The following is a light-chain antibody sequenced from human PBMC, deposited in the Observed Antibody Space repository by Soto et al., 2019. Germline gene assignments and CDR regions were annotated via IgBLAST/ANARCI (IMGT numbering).Light chain of an antibody. CDR1: QSISNY. J-gene: IGKJ1*01. CDR3: QQSYNTPWT. Sequence: DIQMTQSPSSLSASIGDRVTITCRASQSISNYLNWYQLKPGKAPKLLIYAASTLQSVVPSRFSGSGSGTTFTLTISSLQPEEFATYCCQQSYNTPWTFGQETKVDIK. CDR2: AAS. V-gene: IGKV1-39*01.